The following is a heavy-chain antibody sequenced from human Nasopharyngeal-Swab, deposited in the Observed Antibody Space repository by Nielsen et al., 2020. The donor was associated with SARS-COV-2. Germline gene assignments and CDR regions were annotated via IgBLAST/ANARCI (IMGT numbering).Heavy chain of an antibody. CDR1: GFTFTSSA. J-gene: IGHJ6*02. Sequence: SVKVSCKASGFTFTSSAVQWVRQARGQHLEWIGWIDVGSGHTNYAQKFQERVTITRDMSTSTAYMELSSLRSEDTAVYYCAAASGWDLLRDSYYGMDVWGQGTTVTVSS. D-gene: IGHD1-26*01. V-gene: IGHV1-58*01. CDR3: AAASGWDLLRDSYYGMDV. CDR2: IDVGSGHT.